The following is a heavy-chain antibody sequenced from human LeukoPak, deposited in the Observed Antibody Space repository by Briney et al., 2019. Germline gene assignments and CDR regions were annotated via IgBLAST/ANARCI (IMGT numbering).Heavy chain of an antibody. V-gene: IGHV3-74*01. Sequence: GGSLRLSCAASEFTFSSYWMHWVRQAPGKGLVWVSRISGDGRSTSYADSVKGRFTISRDNAKNTMYLQMNSLRAEDTAVYYCTRDTLFCSGGYCYHDIWGQGTMVTVSS. J-gene: IGHJ3*02. CDR2: ISGDGRST. CDR3: TRDTLFCSGGYCYHDI. CDR1: EFTFSSYW. D-gene: IGHD2-15*01.